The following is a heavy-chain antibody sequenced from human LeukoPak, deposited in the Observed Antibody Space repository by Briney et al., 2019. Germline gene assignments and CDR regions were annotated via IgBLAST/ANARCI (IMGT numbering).Heavy chain of an antibody. CDR1: GFTFSSYG. D-gene: IGHD2-21*02. Sequence: GGSLRLSCAASGFTFSSYGMHWVRQAPGKGLEWVAVIWYDGSNKYYADSVKGRFTISRDNSKNTLYLQMNSLRAEDTAVYYCARDPAYCGGDCWGAFEIWGQGTMVTVSS. J-gene: IGHJ3*02. CDR3: ARDPAYCGGDCWGAFEI. V-gene: IGHV3-33*01. CDR2: IWYDGSNK.